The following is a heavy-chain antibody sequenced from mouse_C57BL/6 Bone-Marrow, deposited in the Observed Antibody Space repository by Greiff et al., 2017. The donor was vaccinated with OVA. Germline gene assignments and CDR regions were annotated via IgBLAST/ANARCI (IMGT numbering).Heavy chain of an antibody. CDR3: SRRGVIYYDYAMDY. CDR1: GYTFTSYW. CDR2: IYPGSGSN. V-gene: IGHV1-55*01. Sequence: QVQLQQPGAELVKPGASVKMSCKASGYTFTSYWITWVKQRPGQGLEWIGDIYPGSGSNNYNEKFKSKATLTVDTSSSTAYMQLSSLTSEDSAVYYGSRRGVIYYDYAMDYWGQGTSVTVSS. J-gene: IGHJ4*01. D-gene: IGHD2-4*01.